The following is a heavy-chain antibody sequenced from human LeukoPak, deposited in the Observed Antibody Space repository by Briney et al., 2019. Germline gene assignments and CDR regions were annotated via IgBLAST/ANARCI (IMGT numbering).Heavy chain of an antibody. CDR1: GFTFSNYG. CDR3: AGVSVGY. D-gene: IGHD1-26*01. V-gene: IGHV3-23*01. CDR2: ISGTGGTT. J-gene: IGHJ4*02. Sequence: PGGSLRLSCAASGFTFSNYGMNWVRQAPGKGLEWVSRISGTGGTTFYADSVKGRFTISRDNSKNTLYLQMNSLRAEDTAVYYCAGVSVGYWGQGTLVTVSS.